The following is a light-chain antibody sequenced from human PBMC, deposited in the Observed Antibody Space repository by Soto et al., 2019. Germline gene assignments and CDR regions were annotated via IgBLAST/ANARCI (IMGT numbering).Light chain of an antibody. Sequence: DIQMTQSPSSLSASVGDRVTITCRASQSISSHLNWYQQKPGKAPKLLMYAASSLQSGVPSRFSGSGSGTDFTLTISSLQPEDFATYFCQQSYNSPETFGQGTELEIK. J-gene: IGKJ2*01. CDR2: AAS. CDR1: QSISSH. V-gene: IGKV1-39*01. CDR3: QQSYNSPET.